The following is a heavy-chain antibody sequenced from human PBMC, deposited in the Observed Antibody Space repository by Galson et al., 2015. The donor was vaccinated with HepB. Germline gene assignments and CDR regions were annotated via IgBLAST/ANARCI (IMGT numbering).Heavy chain of an antibody. J-gene: IGHJ4*02. CDR3: ARALTRLGSGRLLGY. V-gene: IGHV1-3*01. CDR1: GYTFTNYA. CDR2: INAGYGDT. D-gene: IGHD3-10*01. Sequence: SVKVSCKASGYTFTNYAMQWVRQAPGQRLDWMGWINAGYGDTRYSQKFQGRVTFTRDTSATTVYMELSSLRSEDTAVYYCARALTRLGSGRLLGYWGQGTLVTVSS.